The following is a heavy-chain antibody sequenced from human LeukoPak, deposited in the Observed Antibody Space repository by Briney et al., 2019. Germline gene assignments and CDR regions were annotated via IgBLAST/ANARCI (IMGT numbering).Heavy chain of an antibody. D-gene: IGHD5-24*01. J-gene: IGHJ4*02. V-gene: IGHV4-59*01. CDR3: ARAGRRDGYNLNLDY. CDR2: IYYSGST. CDR1: GGSISSYY. Sequence: SETLSLTCTVSGGSISSYYWSWIRQPPGKGLGWIGYIYYSGSTNYNPSLKSRVTISVDTSKNQFSLKLSSVTAADTAVYYCARAGRRDGYNLNLDYWGQGTLVTVSS.